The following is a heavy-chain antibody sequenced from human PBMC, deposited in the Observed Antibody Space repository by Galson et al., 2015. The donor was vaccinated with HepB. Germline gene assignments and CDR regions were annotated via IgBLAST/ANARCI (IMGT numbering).Heavy chain of an antibody. D-gene: IGHD5/OR15-5a*01. CDR2: ISYDGSNK. CDR3: ARSTDRAYYYYMDV. Sequence: SLRLSCAASGFTFSSYAMHWVRQAPGKGLEWVAVISYDGSNKYYAESVKGRFTISRDNSKNTLYLQMNSLRAEDTAVYYCARSTDRAYYYYMDVWGKGTTVTVSS. CDR1: GFTFSSYA. J-gene: IGHJ6*03. V-gene: IGHV3-30-3*01.